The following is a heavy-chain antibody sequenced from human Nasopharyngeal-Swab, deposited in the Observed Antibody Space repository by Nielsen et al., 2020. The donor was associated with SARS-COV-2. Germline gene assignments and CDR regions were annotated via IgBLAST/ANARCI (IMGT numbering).Heavy chain of an antibody. V-gene: IGHV4-34*01. CDR2: INHSGST. Sequence: PGKGLEWIGEINHSGSTNYSPSLKSRVTISVDTSKNQFSLKLSSVTAADTAVYYCARGPQGGSRRPYYFDYWGQGTLVTVSS. D-gene: IGHD1-26*01. CDR3: ARGPQGGSRRPYYFDY. J-gene: IGHJ4*02.